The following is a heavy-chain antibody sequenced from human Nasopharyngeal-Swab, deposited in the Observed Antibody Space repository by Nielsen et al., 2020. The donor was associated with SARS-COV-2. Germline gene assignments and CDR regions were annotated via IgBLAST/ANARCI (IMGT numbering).Heavy chain of an antibody. D-gene: IGHD2-15*01. CDR1: GGSISSYY. J-gene: IGHJ5*02. Sequence: SETLSLTCTVSGGSISSYYWSWIRQPPGKGLEWIGYIYYSGSTNYNPSLKSRVTILVDTSKNQFSLKLISVTAADTAVYYCARHPGYCSGGSCYSRWFDPWGQGTLVTVSS. CDR2: IYYSGST. V-gene: IGHV4-59*08. CDR3: ARHPGYCSGGSCYSRWFDP.